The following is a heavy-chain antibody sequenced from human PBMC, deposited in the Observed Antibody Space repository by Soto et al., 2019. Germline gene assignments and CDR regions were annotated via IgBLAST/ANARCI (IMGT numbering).Heavy chain of an antibody. CDR2: VSGSAGST. CDR1: GFTFSSYA. V-gene: IGHV3-23*01. Sequence: EVQLLESGGGLVQPGGSLRLSCAASGFTFSSYAMSWVRQAPGKGLEWVSVVSGSAGSTYYADSVKGRFTISRDNSKNMLYLQMNSLRAEDTAVYYCAKDASSGITSFDSWGRGTVVTVSS. CDR3: AKDASSGITSFDS. J-gene: IGHJ2*01. D-gene: IGHD3-3*01.